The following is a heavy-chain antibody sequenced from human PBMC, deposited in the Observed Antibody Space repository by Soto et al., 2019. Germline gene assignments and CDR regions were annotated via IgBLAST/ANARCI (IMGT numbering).Heavy chain of an antibody. J-gene: IGHJ4*02. Sequence: QVQLVQSGAEVKKPGASVKVSCKASGYTFTSYDINWVRQATGQGLEWMGWMNPNSGNTGYAQKFQGRVTMTRNTFISTGYIGVSRLGSEDTAVYYCAREAAALGNDYWGQGTLVTVSS. CDR2: MNPNSGNT. CDR3: AREAAALGNDY. CDR1: GYTFTSYD. V-gene: IGHV1-8*01. D-gene: IGHD7-27*01.